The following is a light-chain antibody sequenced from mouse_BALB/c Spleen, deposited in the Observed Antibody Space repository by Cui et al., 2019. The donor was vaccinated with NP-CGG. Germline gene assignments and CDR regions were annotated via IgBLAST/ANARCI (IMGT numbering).Light chain of an antibody. CDR2: GTN. CDR1: TGAVTTSNY. CDR3: ALWYSNHWV. J-gene: IGLJ1*01. Sequence: QAVVTQESAPTTSPGKTVTLTCRSSTGAVTTSNYANWVQEKPDHLFTGLIGGTNNRPSGVPARFSGSLIGDKAALTITGARTEDEAIYFCALWYSNHWVFGGGTKLTVL. V-gene: IGLV1*01.